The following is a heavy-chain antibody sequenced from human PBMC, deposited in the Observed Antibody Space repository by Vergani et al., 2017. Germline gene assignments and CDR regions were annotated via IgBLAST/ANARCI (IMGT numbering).Heavy chain of an antibody. CDR1: GFNARTYV. CDR3: AKDKEWGNAYPAYFEE. D-gene: IGHD3-16*01. Sequence: ELPLLESGGGLVQPGGSLRLSCAASGFNARTYVMTWVRQPPGKGLEWVSSIRGNGDSTQYADSVKGRFTISRDTSKNTLFLQMTDLRAEDTGVYYCAKDKEWGNAYPAYFEEWGQGTLVTVSS. V-gene: IGHV3-23*01. J-gene: IGHJ4*02. CDR2: IRGNGDST.